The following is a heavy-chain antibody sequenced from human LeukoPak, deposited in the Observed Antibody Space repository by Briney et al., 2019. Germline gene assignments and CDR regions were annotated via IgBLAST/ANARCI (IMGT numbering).Heavy chain of an antibody. V-gene: IGHV3-64*01. Sequence: GGSLRLSCAASGFTFSSYAMHWVRQAPGKGLEYVSAISSNGGSTYYANSVKGRFTISRDNAKNSLYLQMNSLRAEDTAVYYCARDGVAELMSALDYWGQGILVTVSS. CDR1: GFTFSSYA. D-gene: IGHD1-26*01. CDR3: ARDGVAELMSALDY. J-gene: IGHJ4*02. CDR2: ISSNGGST.